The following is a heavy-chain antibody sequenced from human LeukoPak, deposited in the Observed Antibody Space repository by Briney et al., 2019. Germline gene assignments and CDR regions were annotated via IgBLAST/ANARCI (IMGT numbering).Heavy chain of an antibody. CDR2: IYYNGST. V-gene: IGHV4-59*08. CDR1: GGSISTYY. CDR3: ATSYTTSSALGN. D-gene: IGHD6-6*01. J-gene: IGHJ4*02. Sequence: SETLSLTCTVSGGSISTYYWSWIRQPPGKGLEWIGCIYYNGSTNYNPSLKSRVTISVDTSKNQFSLKLSSVTAADTAVYYCATSYTTSSALGNWGQGTLVTVSS.